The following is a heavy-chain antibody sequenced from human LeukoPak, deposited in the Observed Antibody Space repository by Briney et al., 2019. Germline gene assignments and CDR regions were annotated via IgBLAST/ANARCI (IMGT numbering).Heavy chain of an antibody. J-gene: IGHJ5*02. CDR1: GGTFSSYA. D-gene: IGHD3-10*01. CDR2: TIPIFGTA. Sequence: GASVKVSCKASGGTFSSYAISWVRQAPGQGLEWMGGTIPIFGTANYAQKFQGRVTITADESTSTAYMELSSLRSEDTAVYYCARDVSDKRITMVRGVTARRFDPWGQGTLVTVSS. CDR3: ARDVSDKRITMVRGVTARRFDP. V-gene: IGHV1-69*13.